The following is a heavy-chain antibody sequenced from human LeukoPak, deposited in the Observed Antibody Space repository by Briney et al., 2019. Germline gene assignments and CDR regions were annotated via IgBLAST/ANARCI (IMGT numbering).Heavy chain of an antibody. CDR1: GGSISSGSYS. D-gene: IGHD3-22*01. CDR3: ARGERPYYYASSGYYPDY. Sequence: SETLSLTCTVSGGSISSGSYSWSWIRQPAGKGLEWIGRLYPSGSTNYNPSLKSRVTISVDTSKNQFSLKPSSVTAADTAVYYCARGERPYYYASSGYYPDYWGQGTLVTASS. J-gene: IGHJ4*02. V-gene: IGHV4-61*02. CDR2: LYPSGST.